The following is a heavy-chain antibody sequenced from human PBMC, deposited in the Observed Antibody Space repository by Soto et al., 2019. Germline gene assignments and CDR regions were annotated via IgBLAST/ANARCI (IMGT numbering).Heavy chain of an antibody. CDR3: TRGPRPISTGTGAY. Sequence: PGGSLRLSCAASGFIFKMYWMHWVRQSPGEVLVWISRIYNDGTYSDYADSVRGRFTISRDNVNDTLYLQMNNLRAEDSGLYYCTRGPRPISTGTGAYWGQGTQVNVSS. CDR2: IYNDGTYS. CDR1: GFIFKMYW. D-gene: IGHD3-10*01. V-gene: IGHV3-74*01. J-gene: IGHJ4*02.